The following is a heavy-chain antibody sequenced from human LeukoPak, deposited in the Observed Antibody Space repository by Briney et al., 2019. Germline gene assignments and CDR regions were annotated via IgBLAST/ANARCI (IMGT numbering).Heavy chain of an antibody. CDR3: ARVGYSGYDLVY. V-gene: IGHV1-2*02. CDR2: INPNSGGT. D-gene: IGHD5-12*01. CDR1: GYTFTSYD. Sequence: AASVKVSCKASGYTFTSYDINWVRQATGQGLEWMGWINPNSGGTNYAQKFQGRVTMTRDTSISTAYMELSRPRSDDTAVYYCARVGYSGYDLVYWGQGTLVTVSS. J-gene: IGHJ4*02.